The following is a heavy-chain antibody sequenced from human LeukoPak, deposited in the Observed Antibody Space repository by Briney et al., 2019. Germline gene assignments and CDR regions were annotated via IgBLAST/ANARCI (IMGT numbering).Heavy chain of an antibody. CDR3: ARASDSTGYPQLPFDY. V-gene: IGHV3-23*01. CDR2: FSGVGGGGST. Sequence: RGSLRLSCAASGFTFSSYAMSWVRQAPGKGLEWVSGFSGVGGGGSTFYADSVKGRFTISRDNSKSTLYLQMNSLRAEDTALYYCARASDSTGYPQLPFDYWGQGTLVTVSS. D-gene: IGHD3-22*01. CDR1: GFTFSSYA. J-gene: IGHJ4*02.